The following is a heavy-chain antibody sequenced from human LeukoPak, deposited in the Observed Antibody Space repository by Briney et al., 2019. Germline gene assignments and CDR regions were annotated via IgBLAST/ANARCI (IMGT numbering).Heavy chain of an antibody. J-gene: IGHJ4*02. CDR3: AKGWGMVRGVIIKNYFDY. V-gene: IGHV3-21*04. D-gene: IGHD3-10*01. CDR1: GFTFSSYS. CDR2: ISSSGSYI. Sequence: GVSLRLSCAASGFTFSSYSMNWVRQPPGKGLEWVSSISSSGSYIYYADSVKGRFSISRDSAKNSLYLQMNSLRAEDTAVYYCAKGWGMVRGVIIKNYFDYWGQGTLVTVSS.